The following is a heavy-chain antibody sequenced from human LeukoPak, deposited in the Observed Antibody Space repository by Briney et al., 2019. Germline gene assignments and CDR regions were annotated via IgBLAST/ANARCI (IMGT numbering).Heavy chain of an antibody. CDR2: IYSGGST. J-gene: IGHJ4*02. CDR1: GLTFSTAW. CDR3: GRDYRNFDSSGYIEY. Sequence: GSLRLSCAASGLTFSTAWMSWVRQAPGKGLEWVSVIYSGGSTYYADSVKGRFTISRDNSKNTLYLQMNSLRAEDTAVYYCGRDYRNFDSSGYIEYWGQGTLVTVSS. D-gene: IGHD3-22*01. V-gene: IGHV3-66*01.